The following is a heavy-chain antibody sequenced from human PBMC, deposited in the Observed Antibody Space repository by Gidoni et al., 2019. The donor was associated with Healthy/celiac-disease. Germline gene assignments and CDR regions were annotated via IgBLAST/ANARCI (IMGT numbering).Heavy chain of an antibody. V-gene: IGHV2-70*01. CDR2: IDWDDDK. D-gene: IGHD7-27*01. CDR1: GFSLSTSGMF. J-gene: IGHJ4*02. CDR3: ARLTGTDNNFDY. Sequence: QVTLRESGPALVKPTQTLTLTCTFSGFSLSTSGMFVSWIRQPPGKALEWLALIDWDDDKYYSTSLKTRLTISKDTSKNQVVLTMTNVDPVDTATYYCARLTGTDNNFDYWGQGTLVTVSS.